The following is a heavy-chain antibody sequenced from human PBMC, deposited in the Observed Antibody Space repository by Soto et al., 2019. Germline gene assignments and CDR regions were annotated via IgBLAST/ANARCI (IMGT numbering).Heavy chain of an antibody. CDR2: IYQGGSA. CDR1: GGSITSGGYS. J-gene: IGHJ6*02. CDR3: ARAFYGVDL. V-gene: IGHV4-30-2*06. Sequence: SETLSLTCTVSGGSITSGGYSWSWIRQSPGQGLEWIGYIYQGGSAFYNPSLKTRVTILLDRSKNQFFLNLTSVTAADTAVYYCARAFYGVDLWGQGTTVTVSS.